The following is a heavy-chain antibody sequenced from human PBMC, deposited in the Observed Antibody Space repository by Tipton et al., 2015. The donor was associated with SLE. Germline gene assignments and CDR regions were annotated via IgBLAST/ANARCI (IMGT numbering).Heavy chain of an antibody. D-gene: IGHD1-20*01. V-gene: IGHV4-30-2*03. CDR2: VYYTGTT. Sequence: LSLTCTVSGGSISSGGYSWAWIRQSPGKGLDWIGSVYYTGTTFYNPSLESRVTVSLDTSRNRFSLRLRSVTAADTAMYFCARHLGAHNWNYWGQGTLVTVSS. J-gene: IGHJ4*02. CDR1: GGSISSGGYS. CDR3: ARHLGAHNWNY.